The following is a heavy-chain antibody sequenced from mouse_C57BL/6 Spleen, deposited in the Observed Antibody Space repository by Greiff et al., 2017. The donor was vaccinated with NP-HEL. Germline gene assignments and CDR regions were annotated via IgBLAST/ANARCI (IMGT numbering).Heavy chain of an antibody. Sequence: EVKLMESGPGMVKPSQSLTLTCTVTGYSITSGYDWHWIRHFPGNKLEWMGYISYSGSTNYNPSLKSRISITHDTSKNHFFLKLNSVTTEDTATYYCASSYYSNYGFAYWGQGTLVTVSA. J-gene: IGHJ3*01. CDR2: ISYSGST. CDR1: GYSITSGYD. V-gene: IGHV3-1*01. D-gene: IGHD2-5*01. CDR3: ASSYYSNYGFAY.